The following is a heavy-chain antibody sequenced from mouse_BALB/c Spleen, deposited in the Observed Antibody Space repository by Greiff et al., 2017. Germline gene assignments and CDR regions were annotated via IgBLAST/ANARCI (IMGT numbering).Heavy chain of an antibody. CDR1: GYTFTDYY. Sequence: QVQLQQSGAELARPGASVKLSCKASGYTFTDYYINWVKQRTGQGLEWIGEIYPGSGNTYYNAKFKGKATLTADKSSSTAYMQLSSLTSEDSAVYFCARIGTTVVARAMDYWGQGTSVTVSS. V-gene: IGHV1-77*01. CDR3: ARIGTTVVARAMDY. D-gene: IGHD1-1*01. J-gene: IGHJ4*01. CDR2: IYPGSGNT.